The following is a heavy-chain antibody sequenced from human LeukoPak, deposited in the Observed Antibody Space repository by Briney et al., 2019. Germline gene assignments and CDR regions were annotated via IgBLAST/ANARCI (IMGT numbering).Heavy chain of an antibody. J-gene: IGHJ4*02. CDR3: ARGGLQRGDYFDY. V-gene: IGHV3-7*01. Sequence: PGGSLRLSCAASGFTFSSYWMSWVRQAPGKGLEWVANIKQDGSEKYYVDSVKGRFTISRDNAKNSLYLQMNSLRAKDTAVYYCARGGLQRGDYFDYWGQGTLVTVSS. CDR1: GFTFSSYW. D-gene: IGHD5-24*01. CDR2: IKQDGSEK.